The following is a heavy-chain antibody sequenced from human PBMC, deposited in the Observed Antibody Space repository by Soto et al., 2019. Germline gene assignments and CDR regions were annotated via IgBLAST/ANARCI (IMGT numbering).Heavy chain of an antibody. CDR3: AKHFIGGRRQSPLDL. J-gene: IGHJ4*02. V-gene: IGHV3-23*04. CDR2: LSDNVGTT. D-gene: IGHD3-3*01. Sequence: EVQLVESGGGLVQPGGSLRLSCAASGVPFGTFTMNWVRQAPGKGLEWVSGLSDNVGTTHYAYSVKGRFTISRDKSKXTRYLQMNNLRAEDTAVYYCAKHFIGGRRQSPLDLGGQGTLVTVSS. CDR1: GVPFGTFT.